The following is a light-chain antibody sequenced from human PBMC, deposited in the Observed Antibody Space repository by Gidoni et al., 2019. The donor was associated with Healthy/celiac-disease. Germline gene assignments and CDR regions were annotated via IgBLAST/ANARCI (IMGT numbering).Light chain of an antibody. Sequence: DIQMTQSPSSLSASVGDRVTITCRASQSISSYLNWYQQKPGKAPKRLIYAASSLQRGVPSRFSGSGSGTDFTLTISSLQPEDCATYYCQQSYSTPLTFXGXTKVEIK. V-gene: IGKV1-39*01. CDR2: AAS. CDR3: QQSYSTPLT. CDR1: QSISSY. J-gene: IGKJ4*01.